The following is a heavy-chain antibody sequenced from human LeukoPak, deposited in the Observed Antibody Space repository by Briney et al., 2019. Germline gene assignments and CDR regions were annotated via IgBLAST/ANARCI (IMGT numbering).Heavy chain of an antibody. CDR2: IYPDDSNT. CDR3: ARQGAAGKYYYYYMDV. J-gene: IGHJ6*03. V-gene: IGHV5-51*01. D-gene: IGHD6-13*01. CDR1: GYNFPIYW. Sequence: RGESLKISCQGSGYNFPIYWIGWVRQVPGQGLEWMGIIYPDDSNTIYGPSFQGQVTISADKSINTAYLEWSSLKASDAAIYYCARQGAAGKYYYYYMDVWGKGTTVTVSS.